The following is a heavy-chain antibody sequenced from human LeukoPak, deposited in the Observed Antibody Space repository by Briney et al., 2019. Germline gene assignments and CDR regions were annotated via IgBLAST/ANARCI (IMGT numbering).Heavy chain of an antibody. CDR3: ARDPSGWYFVDY. J-gene: IGHJ4*02. Sequence: GGSLRLSCAASGFTFSSYSMNWVRQAPGKGLEWVSSISSSSSYIYYADSVKGRFTISRDNAKNSLYLQMNSLRVEDTAVYYCARDPSGWYFVDYWGQGTLVTVSS. D-gene: IGHD6-19*01. V-gene: IGHV3-21*01. CDR2: ISSSSSYI. CDR1: GFTFSSYS.